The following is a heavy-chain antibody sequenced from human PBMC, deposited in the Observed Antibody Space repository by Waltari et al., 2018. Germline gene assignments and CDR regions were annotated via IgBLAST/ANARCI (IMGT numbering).Heavy chain of an antibody. V-gene: IGHV4-39*01. Sequence: QLQLQESGPGLVKPSETLSLTCIVSGGSISSSSYYWGWIRQPPGKGLEWIGSIYYSGSTYYNPSLKSRVTISVDTSKNQFSLKLSSVTAADTAVYYCARSGGLDTAMVYYFDYWGQGTLVTVSS. CDR3: ARSGGLDTAMVYYFDY. CDR1: GGSISSSSYY. J-gene: IGHJ4*02. CDR2: IYYSGST. D-gene: IGHD5-18*01.